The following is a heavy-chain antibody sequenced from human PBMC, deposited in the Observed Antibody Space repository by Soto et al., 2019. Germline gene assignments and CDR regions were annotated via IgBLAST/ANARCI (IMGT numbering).Heavy chain of an antibody. V-gene: IGHV1-46*03. Sequence: ASVKVSCKASGYTFTSYYMHWVRQAPGQGLEWMGIINPSGGSTSDAQKFQGRVTMTRDTSTSTVYMELSSLRSEDTAVYYCGRNYYDSSGYYQARGAFDIWGQGTMVTVSS. CDR2: INPSGGST. CDR3: GRNYYDSSGYYQARGAFDI. J-gene: IGHJ3*02. D-gene: IGHD3-22*01. CDR1: GYTFTSYY.